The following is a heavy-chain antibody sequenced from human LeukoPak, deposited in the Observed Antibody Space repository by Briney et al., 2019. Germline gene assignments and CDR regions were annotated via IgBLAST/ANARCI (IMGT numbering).Heavy chain of an antibody. J-gene: IGHJ6*03. CDR3: ARTYYDFWSGYLTYYYYYYMDV. Sequence: ASVKVSCKASGYTFTSYDINWVRQATGQGLEWMGWMNPNSGNTGYAQKFQGRVTMTRNTSISTAYMELSSLRSEDTAVYYCARTYYDFWSGYLTYYYYYYMDVWGKGTTVTVSS. V-gene: IGHV1-8*01. D-gene: IGHD3-3*01. CDR2: MNPNSGNT. CDR1: GYTFTSYD.